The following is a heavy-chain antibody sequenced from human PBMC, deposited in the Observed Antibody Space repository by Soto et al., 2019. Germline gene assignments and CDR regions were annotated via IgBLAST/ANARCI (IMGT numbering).Heavy chain of an antibody. Sequence: GGSLRLSCAASGFTFSSYAMHWVRQAPGKGLEWVAVISYDGSNKYYVDSVKGRFTISRDNSKNTLYLQMNSLRAEDTAVYYCARTYYDILTRYGMDVWGQGTTVTVSS. CDR3: ARTYYDILTRYGMDV. D-gene: IGHD3-9*01. V-gene: IGHV3-30-3*01. J-gene: IGHJ6*02. CDR2: ISYDGSNK. CDR1: GFTFSSYA.